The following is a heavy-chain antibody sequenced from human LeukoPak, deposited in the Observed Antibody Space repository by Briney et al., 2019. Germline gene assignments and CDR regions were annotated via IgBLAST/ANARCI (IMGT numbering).Heavy chain of an antibody. CDR2: INPNSGGT. CDR1: GYTFTGYY. D-gene: IGHD6-13*01. Sequence: ASVKVSCKASGYTFTGYYMHWVRQAPGQGLEWMGWINPNSGGTNYAQKFQGRVTMTRDTSISTAYMELSRLRSDDTAVYYCARAPYLIAALDYWGQGTLVTVSS. J-gene: IGHJ4*02. V-gene: IGHV1-2*02. CDR3: ARAPYLIAALDY.